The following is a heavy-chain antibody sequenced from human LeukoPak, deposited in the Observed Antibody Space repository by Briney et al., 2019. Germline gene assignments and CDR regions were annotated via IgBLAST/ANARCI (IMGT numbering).Heavy chain of an antibody. CDR1: GGSISSYY. J-gene: IGHJ4*02. Sequence: SETLSLTCTVSGGSISSYYWSWIRQPPGKGLEWIGYIYYSGSTNYNPSLKSRVTISVDTSKNQFSLKLSSVTAADTAVYYCAVGRQHQEYCFDYWGQGTLVTVSS. CDR2: IYYSGST. D-gene: IGHD6-13*01. CDR3: AVGRQHQEYCFDY. V-gene: IGHV4-59*08.